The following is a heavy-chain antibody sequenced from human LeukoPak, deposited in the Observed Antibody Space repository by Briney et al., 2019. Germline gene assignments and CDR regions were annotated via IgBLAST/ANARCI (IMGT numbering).Heavy chain of an antibody. D-gene: IGHD3-3*01. CDR2: ISAYNGNT. J-gene: IGHJ6*03. CDR1: GGTFSSYA. Sequence: ASVKVSCKASGGTFSSYAISWVRQAPGQGLEWMGWISAYNGNTNYAQKLQGRVTITADESTSTAYMELSSLRSEDTAVYYCASALITIFGVPYYYYYYMDVWGKGTTVTVSS. CDR3: ASALITIFGVPYYYYYYMDV. V-gene: IGHV1-69*01.